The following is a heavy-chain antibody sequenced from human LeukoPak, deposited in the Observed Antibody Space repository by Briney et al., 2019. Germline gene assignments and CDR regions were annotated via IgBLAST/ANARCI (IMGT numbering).Heavy chain of an antibody. Sequence: GRSLRLSCAASGFTFSSYAMHWVRQAPGKGLEWVGVISYDGSNKYYADSVKGRFTISRDNSKNTLYLQMNSLRAEDTAVYYCASWGGPEWELLRVYYFDYWGQGTLVTVSS. D-gene: IGHD1-26*01. CDR1: GFTFSSYA. V-gene: IGHV3-30-3*01. J-gene: IGHJ4*02. CDR2: ISYDGSNK. CDR3: ASWGGPEWELLRVYYFDY.